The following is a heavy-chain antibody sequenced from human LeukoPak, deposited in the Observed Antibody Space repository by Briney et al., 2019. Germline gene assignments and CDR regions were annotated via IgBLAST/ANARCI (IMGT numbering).Heavy chain of an antibody. V-gene: IGHV3-30*01. CDR2: ISYDGSNK. D-gene: IGHD5-12*01. J-gene: IGHJ4*02. CDR1: GFTYSSYA. CDR3: SRGYDYLAGGGIFDY. Sequence: GGSLRLSCAASGFTYSSYAMHWVRQAPGKGLEWVAVISYDGSNKYYADSVKGRFTISRDNSKNTLYLQMNSLRAEDTAVYYCSRGYDYLAGGGIFDYWGQGTLVTVSS.